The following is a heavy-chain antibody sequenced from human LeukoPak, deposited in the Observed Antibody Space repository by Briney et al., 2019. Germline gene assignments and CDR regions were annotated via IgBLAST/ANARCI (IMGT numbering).Heavy chain of an antibody. V-gene: IGHV3-7*01. J-gene: IGHJ6*02. Sequence: GGSLRLSCAASGFTFSSCWMSWVRQAPGKGLEWVANIKQDGSEKYYVDSVKGRFTISRDNAKNSLYLQMNSLRAEDTAVYYCASFGEIAYYYYYGMDVWGQGTTVTVSS. D-gene: IGHD2-21*01. CDR2: IKQDGSEK. CDR1: GFTFSSCW. CDR3: ASFGEIAYYYYYGMDV.